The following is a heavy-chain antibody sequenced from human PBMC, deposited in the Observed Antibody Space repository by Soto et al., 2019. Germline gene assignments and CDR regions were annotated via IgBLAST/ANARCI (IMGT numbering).Heavy chain of an antibody. J-gene: IGHJ4*02. CDR2: IYYSGST. CDR3: ARSRGYSYELDY. V-gene: IGHV4-59*01. CDR1: GGSISSYY. Sequence: TSETLYLTCTVSGGSISSYYWSWIRQPPGKGLEWIGYIYYSGSTNYNPSLKSRVTISVDTSKNQFSLKLSSVTVADTAVYYCARSRGYSYELDYWGQGTLVTVSS. D-gene: IGHD5-18*01.